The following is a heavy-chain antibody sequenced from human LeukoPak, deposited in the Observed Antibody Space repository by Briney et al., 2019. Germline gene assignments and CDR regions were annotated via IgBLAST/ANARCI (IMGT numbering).Heavy chain of an antibody. J-gene: IGHJ6*03. V-gene: IGHV1-69*13. CDR1: GGTFSSYA. D-gene: IGHD3-16*01. CDR3: AREVEFWGDYYYMDV. Sequence: GASVKVSCKASGGTFSSYAISWVRQAPGQGLEWMGGIIPIFGTANYAQKFQGRVTITADESTSTAYTELSSLRSEDTAVYYCAREVEFWGDYYYMDVWGKGTTVTVSS. CDR2: IIPIFGTA.